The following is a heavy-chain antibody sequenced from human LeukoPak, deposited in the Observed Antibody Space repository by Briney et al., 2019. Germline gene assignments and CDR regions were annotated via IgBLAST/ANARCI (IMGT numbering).Heavy chain of an antibody. J-gene: IGHJ4*02. Sequence: ASVKVSCKASGYTFTSYGISWVRQAPGQGLEWMGWISAYNGNTNYAQKLQGRVTMTTDTSMSTAYMELRSLRSDDTAVYYCARDLSVGAAALYYFDYWGQGTLVTVSS. D-gene: IGHD1-26*01. CDR2: ISAYNGNT. CDR1: GYTFTSYG. V-gene: IGHV1-18*01. CDR3: ARDLSVGAAALYYFDY.